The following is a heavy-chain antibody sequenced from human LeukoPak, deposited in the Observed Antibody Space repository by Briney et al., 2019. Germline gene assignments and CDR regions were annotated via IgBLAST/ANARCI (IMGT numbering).Heavy chain of an antibody. CDR2: IKQDGSEK. D-gene: IGHD3-22*01. V-gene: IGHV3-7*01. Sequence: GGSLRLSCAASGFTFSSYWMSWVRQAPGKGLERVASIKQDGSEKYYVDSVKGRFTISRDNAKNSLYLQMNSLRAEDTAAYYCASTLMYYYDSSGYFYWGQGTLVTVSS. CDR1: GFTFSSYW. J-gene: IGHJ4*02. CDR3: ASTLMYYYDSSGYFY.